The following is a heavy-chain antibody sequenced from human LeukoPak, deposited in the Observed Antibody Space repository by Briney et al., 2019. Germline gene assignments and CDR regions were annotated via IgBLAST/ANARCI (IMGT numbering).Heavy chain of an antibody. V-gene: IGHV3-30*18. D-gene: IGHD3-10*01. Sequence: PGRSLRLSCAASGFTFSSHGMHWVRQAPGKGLEWVAVTSYDGSTEYYADSAKGRFNISRDNSKNTLYLQMNSLRVDDTAVYYCAKDATLFGDQYFDYWGQGTLVIVSS. CDR2: TSYDGSTE. CDR1: GFTFSSHG. J-gene: IGHJ4*02. CDR3: AKDATLFGDQYFDY.